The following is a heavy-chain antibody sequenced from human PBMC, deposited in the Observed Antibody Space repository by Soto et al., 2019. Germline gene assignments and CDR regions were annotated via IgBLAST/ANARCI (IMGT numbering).Heavy chain of an antibody. CDR2: ISYDGSNK. V-gene: IGHV3-30*18. D-gene: IGHD3-22*01. CDR3: AKEKVRSGYYDSSGYYYYFDY. CDR1: GFTFSSYG. Sequence: RLSCAASGFTFSSYGMHWVRQAPGKGLEWVAVISYDGSNKYYADSVKGRFTISRDNSKNTLYLQMNSLRAEDTAVYYCAKEKVRSGYYDSSGYYYYFDYWGQGTLVTVSS. J-gene: IGHJ4*02.